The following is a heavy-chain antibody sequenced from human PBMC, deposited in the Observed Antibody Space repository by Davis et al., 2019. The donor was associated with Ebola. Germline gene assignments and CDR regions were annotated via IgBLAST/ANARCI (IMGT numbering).Heavy chain of an antibody. CDR3: ARRALYYDILTGYGSDNWFDP. CDR2: IYYSGST. V-gene: IGHV4-59*08. CDR1: GGSFSGYY. Sequence: MPSETLSLTCAVYGGSFSGYYWSWIRQPPGKGLEWIGYIYYSGSTNYNPSLKSRVTISVDTSKNQFSLKLSSVTAADTAVYYCARRALYYDILTGYGSDNWFDPWGQGTLVTVSS. D-gene: IGHD3-9*01. J-gene: IGHJ5*02.